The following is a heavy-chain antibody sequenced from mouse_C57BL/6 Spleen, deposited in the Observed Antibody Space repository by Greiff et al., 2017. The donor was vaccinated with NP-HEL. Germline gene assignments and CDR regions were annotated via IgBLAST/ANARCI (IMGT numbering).Heavy chain of an antibody. CDR1: GFTFSDYY. Sequence: EVMLVESEGGLVQPGSSMKLSCTASGFTFSDYYMAWVRQVPEKGLEWVANINYDGSSTYYLDSLKSRFIISRDNAKNILYLQMSSLKSEDTATYYCARAFYYEGAMDYWGQGTSVTVSS. D-gene: IGHD2-4*01. J-gene: IGHJ4*01. CDR3: ARAFYYEGAMDY. V-gene: IGHV5-16*01. CDR2: INYDGSST.